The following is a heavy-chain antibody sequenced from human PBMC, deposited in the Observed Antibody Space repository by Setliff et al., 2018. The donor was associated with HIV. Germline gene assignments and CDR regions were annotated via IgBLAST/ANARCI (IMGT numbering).Heavy chain of an antibody. CDR2: ITHNGSNT. CDR3: ARGRGYSYGYNAFDI. CDR1: GFIFSKYA. V-gene: IGHV3-23*01. Sequence: GGSLRLSCAASGFIFSKYAMSWVRQAPGKGLEWVSAITHNGSNTYYANSVKGRFTISRDNSKNTLFLQMNSLRAEDTAVYYCARGRGYSYGYNAFDIWGLGTMVTVSS. J-gene: IGHJ3*02. D-gene: IGHD5-18*01.